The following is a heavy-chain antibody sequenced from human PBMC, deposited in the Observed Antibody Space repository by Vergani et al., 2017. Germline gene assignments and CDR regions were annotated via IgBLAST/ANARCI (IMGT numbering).Heavy chain of an antibody. J-gene: IGHJ6*02. CDR2: IRSKAYGGTT. V-gene: IGHV3-49*04. CDR3: TREPYGGNSYWVYYYGMDV. D-gene: IGHD4-23*01. Sequence: EVQLVESGGGLVQPGRSLRLSCTASGFTFGDYAMSWVRQAPGKGLEWVGFIRSKAYGGTTEYAASVKGRFTISRDDSKSIAYLQMNSLKTEDTAVYYCTREPYGGNSYWVYYYGMDVWGQGTTVTVSS. CDR1: GFTFGDYA.